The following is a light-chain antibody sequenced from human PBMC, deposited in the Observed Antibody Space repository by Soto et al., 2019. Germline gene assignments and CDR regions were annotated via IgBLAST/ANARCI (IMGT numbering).Light chain of an antibody. V-gene: IGLV2-14*01. CDR2: DVS. CDR3: SSYTSSSSYV. J-gene: IGLJ1*01. CDR1: SSDVGGYNY. Sequence: QSALTQPASVSGSPGQSITISRTGTSSDVGGYNYVSWYQQNPGKAPKLMIYDVSNRPSGVSNRFSGSKSGNTASLTISGLQAEDEVDYYCSSYTSSSSYVFGTGTKVTVL.